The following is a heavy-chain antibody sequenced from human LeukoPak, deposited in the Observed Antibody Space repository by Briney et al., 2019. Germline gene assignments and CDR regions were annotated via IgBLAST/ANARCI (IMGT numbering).Heavy chain of an antibody. D-gene: IGHD6-13*01. CDR2: IGYDGSDK. V-gene: IGHV3-30*02. CDR1: GFTFSSFG. J-gene: IGHJ4*02. CDR3: AKDKYSPVRSMSEAAYYFDF. Sequence: GGSLRLSCATSGFTFSSFGMHWVRQTPGKGLEWLAFIGYDGSDKYYADSVKGRFTISRDNSKNTLYLQMNSLRAEDTAVYHCAKDKYSPVRSMSEAAYYFDFWGPGTLVTVSS.